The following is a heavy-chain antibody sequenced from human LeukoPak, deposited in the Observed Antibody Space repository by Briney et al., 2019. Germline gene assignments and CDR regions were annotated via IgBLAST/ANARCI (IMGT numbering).Heavy chain of an antibody. CDR2: VSGSGNKT. CDR1: GFTFSHYG. CDR3: ARGPSGYHNT. Sequence: GGSLRLSCAAAGFTFSHYGMSWVRQAPGKGLEWVSSVSGSGNKTYYADSVKGRFTIPRENSKNTLYLQMNSLRAEDTAVYYCARGPSGYHNTGGQGTLVTVSS. D-gene: IGHD5-12*01. V-gene: IGHV3-23*01. J-gene: IGHJ4*02.